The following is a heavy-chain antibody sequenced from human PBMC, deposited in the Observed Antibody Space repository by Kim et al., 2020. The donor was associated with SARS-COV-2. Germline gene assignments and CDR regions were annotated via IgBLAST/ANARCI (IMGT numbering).Heavy chain of an antibody. CDR3: ARVSTVVIPYGLDV. J-gene: IGHJ6*02. D-gene: IGHD3-22*01. CDR1: GYSITSGYL. CDR2: IYYSGTT. V-gene: IGHV4-38-2*01. Sequence: SETLSLTCAVSGYSITSGYLWGWIRQTPGKGLEWIGSIYYSGTTFYNPSLKSRVTMSVDTSKNQFSLRVTSVTAADTAVYHCARVSTVVIPYGLDVWG.